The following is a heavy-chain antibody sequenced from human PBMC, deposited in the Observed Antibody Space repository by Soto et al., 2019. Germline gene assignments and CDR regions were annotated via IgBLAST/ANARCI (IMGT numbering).Heavy chain of an antibody. CDR2: MNPNSGNT. CDR1: GYTFTSYD. Sequence: QVQLVQSGAEVKQPGASVKVSCKASGYTFTSYDINWVRQATGQGLEWMGWMNPNSGNTGYAQKFQGRVTMTRNTSISTAYMELSSLRSEDTAVYYCARDFSGIAAAGTKFDPWGQGTLVTVSS. D-gene: IGHD6-13*01. V-gene: IGHV1-8*01. CDR3: ARDFSGIAAAGTKFDP. J-gene: IGHJ5*02.